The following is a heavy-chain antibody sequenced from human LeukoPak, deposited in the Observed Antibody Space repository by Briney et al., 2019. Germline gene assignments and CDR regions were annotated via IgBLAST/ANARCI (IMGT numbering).Heavy chain of an antibody. CDR3: ARGPNSNWSGLDF. CDR2: ISPTGSTT. D-gene: IGHD6-6*01. J-gene: IGHJ4*02. V-gene: IGHV3-74*01. CDR1: GFSFSGHL. Sequence: GSLRLSCTASGFSFSGHLMHWARQLPGKGLVWVSRISPTGSTTSYADSVKGRFTVSRDNAKNTLYLQVNNLGAEDTAVYYCARGPNSNWSGLDFWGQGTLLTVSS.